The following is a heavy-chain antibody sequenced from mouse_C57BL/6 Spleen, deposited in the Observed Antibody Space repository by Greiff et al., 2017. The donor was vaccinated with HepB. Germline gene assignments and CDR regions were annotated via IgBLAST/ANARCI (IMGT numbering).Heavy chain of an antibody. V-gene: IGHV1-80*01. J-gene: IGHJ1*03. CDR3: AREGSITTEDWYFDV. CDR1: GYAFSSYW. CDR2: IYPGDGDT. D-gene: IGHD1-1*01. Sequence: QVQLQQSGAELVKPGASVKISCKASGYAFSSYWMNWVKQRPGKGLEWIGQIYPGDGDTNYNGKFKGKATLTADKSSSTAYMQLSSLTSEDSAVYFCAREGSITTEDWYFDVWGTGTTVTVSS.